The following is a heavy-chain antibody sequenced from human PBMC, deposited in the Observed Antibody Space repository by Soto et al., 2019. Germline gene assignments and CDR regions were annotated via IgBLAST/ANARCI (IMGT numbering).Heavy chain of an antibody. CDR1: GFTFSSYA. J-gene: IGHJ3*02. CDR2: ISYDGSNK. V-gene: IGHV3-30*04. Sequence: GGSLRLSCAASGFTFSSYAMHWVRQAPGKGLEWVAVISYDGSNKYYADSVKGRFTISRDNSKNTLYLQMNSLRAEDTAVYYCARDVGGTGTTAFDIWGQGTMVTVSS. CDR3: ARDVGGTGTTAFDI. D-gene: IGHD1-7*01.